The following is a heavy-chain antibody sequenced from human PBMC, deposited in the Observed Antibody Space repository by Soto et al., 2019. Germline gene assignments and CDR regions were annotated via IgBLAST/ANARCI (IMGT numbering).Heavy chain of an antibody. J-gene: IGHJ4*02. CDR3: AREGGGSGKNGPSDY. D-gene: IGHD3-10*01. V-gene: IGHV4-31*03. CDR1: GGSISSGGYY. CDR2: IYYSGST. Sequence: QVQLQESGPGLVKPSQTLSLTCTVSGGSISSGGYYWSWIRQHPGKGLEWIGYIYYSGSTYYNPSLKGRVTISVDTSKNQFSLKLSSVTAADTAVYYCAREGGGSGKNGPSDYWGQGTLVTVSS.